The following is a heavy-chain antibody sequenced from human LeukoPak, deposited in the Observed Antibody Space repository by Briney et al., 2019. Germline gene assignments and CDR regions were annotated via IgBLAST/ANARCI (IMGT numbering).Heavy chain of an antibody. CDR3: VKGFIAAAGFVDY. D-gene: IGHD6-13*01. Sequence: PGGSLRLSCAASGFTFSNYAMNWVRQAPGKGLEYVSAISSNGGSTYYADSVKGRFTISRDNSKNTLYLQMSSLRAEDTAVDYCVKGFIAAAGFVDYWGQGTLVTVPS. CDR1: GFTFSNYA. V-gene: IGHV3-64D*06. CDR2: ISSNGGST. J-gene: IGHJ4*02.